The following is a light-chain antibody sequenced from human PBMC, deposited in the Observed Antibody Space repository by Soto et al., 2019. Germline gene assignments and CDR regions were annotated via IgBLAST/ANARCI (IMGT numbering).Light chain of an antibody. CDR2: GAP. CDR1: QSVRRN. Sequence: EILLTQSPCTLSLSPGERATLSCGASQSVRRNLAWYQQKHGQAPRLLIYGAPTRATGIPARFSGSGSGTEFTLTISSLQSEDFAVYYCQQYNNWPLTFGGGTKVDIK. V-gene: IGKV3-15*01. J-gene: IGKJ4*01. CDR3: QQYNNWPLT.